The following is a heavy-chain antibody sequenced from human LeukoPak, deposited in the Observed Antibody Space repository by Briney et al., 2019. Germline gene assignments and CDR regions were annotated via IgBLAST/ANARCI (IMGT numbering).Heavy chain of an antibody. V-gene: IGHV3-7*01. D-gene: IGHD2/OR15-2a*01. CDR2: INQEASRA. CDR1: GFTFRSYW. Sequence: PGGSLRLSCAASGFTFRSYWMSWVRQAPGKGLEWLGHINQEASRADHADSVKGRFTISRDNSRNLLYLHMSGLRAEDTAVYYCAKYLSRAFDSWGQGILVSVSS. J-gene: IGHJ4*02. CDR3: AKYLSRAFDS.